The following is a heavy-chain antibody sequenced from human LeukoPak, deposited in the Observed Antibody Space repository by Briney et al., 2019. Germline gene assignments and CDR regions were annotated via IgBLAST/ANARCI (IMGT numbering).Heavy chain of an antibody. CDR1: GFTFDDYA. V-gene: IGHV3-49*04. D-gene: IGHD3-9*01. Sequence: GGSLRLSCTASGFTFDDYAMSRVRQAPGKGLEWVGFIRSKAYGGTTEYAASVKGRFTISRDDSKSIAYLQMNSLKTEDTAVYYCTSARYGIYFDYWGQGTLVTVSS. CDR3: TSARYGIYFDY. CDR2: IRSKAYGGTT. J-gene: IGHJ4*02.